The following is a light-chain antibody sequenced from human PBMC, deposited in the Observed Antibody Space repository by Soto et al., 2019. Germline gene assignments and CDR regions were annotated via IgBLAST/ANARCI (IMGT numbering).Light chain of an antibody. V-gene: IGKV3-20*01. Sequence: IVLTQSPGTLSLSPGERATLSCSASQSVSSSYLAWHQQKPGQAPRLLIYGASSRATGIPDRFSGSGSGTDFTLTISRLEPEDFAVYYCQQYGSSPVTFGQGTKVDIK. CDR3: QQYGSSPVT. J-gene: IGKJ1*01. CDR1: QSVSSSY. CDR2: GAS.